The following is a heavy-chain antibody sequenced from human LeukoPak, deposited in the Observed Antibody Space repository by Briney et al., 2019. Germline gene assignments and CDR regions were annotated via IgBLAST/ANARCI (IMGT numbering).Heavy chain of an antibody. V-gene: IGHV4-59*01. Sequence: SETLFLTCTVSGCSISSYYWSWIRQPPGKGLEWIGYIYYSGSTNYNPSLKSRVTISVDTSKNQFSLKLSSVTAADTAVYYCAREGRKRWLGVYIDIWGQGTMVTVSS. CDR2: IYYSGST. J-gene: IGHJ3*02. CDR1: GCSISSYY. D-gene: IGHD5-24*01. CDR3: AREGRKRWLGVYIDI.